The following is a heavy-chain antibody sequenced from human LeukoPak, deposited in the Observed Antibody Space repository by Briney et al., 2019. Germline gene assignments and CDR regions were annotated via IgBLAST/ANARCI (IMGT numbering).Heavy chain of an antibody. CDR1: GGSISSSNW. CDR2: IYHSGST. J-gene: IGHJ4*02. CDR3: ATGKYSSSWVDY. V-gene: IGHV4-4*02. D-gene: IGHD6-13*01. Sequence: SETLFLTCAVSGGSISSSNWWSWVRQPPGKGLEWIGEIYHSGSTNYSPSLKSRVTISVDKSKNQFSLKLSSVTAADTAVYYCATGKYSSSWVDYWGQGTLVTVSS.